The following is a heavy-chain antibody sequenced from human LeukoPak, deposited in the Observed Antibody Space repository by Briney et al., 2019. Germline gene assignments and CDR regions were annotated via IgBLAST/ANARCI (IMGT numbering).Heavy chain of an antibody. D-gene: IGHD5-18*01. CDR2: INHGGST. V-gene: IGHV4-34*01. CDR1: GGSFSGYY. J-gene: IGHJ6*03. Sequence: PSETLSLTCAVYGGSFSGYYWSWIRQPPGKGLEWIEEINHGGSTNYNPSLKSRVTISVDTSKNQFSLKLSSVTAADTAVYYCARTTEGGYTYDYFYYYYMDVWGKGTTVTISS. CDR3: ARTTEGGYTYDYFYYYYMDV.